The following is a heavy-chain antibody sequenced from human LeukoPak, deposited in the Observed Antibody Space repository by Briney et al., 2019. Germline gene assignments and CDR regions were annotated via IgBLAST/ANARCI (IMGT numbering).Heavy chain of an antibody. D-gene: IGHD2-15*01. V-gene: IGHV4-59*11. Sequence: PSETLSLTCTVSGGSISSHYWSWIRQPPGKGLEWIGYIYYSGSTNYNPSLKSRVTISVDTSKNQFSLKLSSVTAADTAVYYCARVGTCSGGSCSYYYYYMDVWGKGTTVTVSS. J-gene: IGHJ6*03. CDR2: IYYSGST. CDR3: ARVGTCSGGSCSYYYYYMDV. CDR1: GGSISSHY.